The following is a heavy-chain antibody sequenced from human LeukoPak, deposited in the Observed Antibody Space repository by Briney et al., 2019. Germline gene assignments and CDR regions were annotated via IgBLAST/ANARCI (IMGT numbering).Heavy chain of an antibody. D-gene: IGHD3-22*01. CDR2: INHSGST. J-gene: IGHJ4*02. CDR3: AMPSYYYDSSGYYPHLDY. CDR1: VGSFSGYY. Sequence: SETLSLTCAVYVGSFSGYYWSWIRQPPGKGLEWIGEINHSGSTNYNPSLKSRVTISVDTSKNQFSLKLSSVTAADTAVYYCAMPSYYYDSSGYYPHLDYWGQGTLVTVSS. V-gene: IGHV4-34*01.